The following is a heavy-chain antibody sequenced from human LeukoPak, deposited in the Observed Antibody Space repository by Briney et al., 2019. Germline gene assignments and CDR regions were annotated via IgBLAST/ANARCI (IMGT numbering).Heavy chain of an antibody. Sequence: GGSLRLSCAASGFTFSSYAMHWVRQAPGKGLEWVAVISYDGSNKYYADSVKGRFTISRDNSKNTLYLQMNSLRAECTAVYYCARDYEGATENYFDYWGQGTLVTVSS. V-gene: IGHV3-30-3*01. CDR1: GFTFSSYA. CDR2: ISYDGSNK. D-gene: IGHD1-26*01. J-gene: IGHJ4*02. CDR3: ARDYEGATENYFDY.